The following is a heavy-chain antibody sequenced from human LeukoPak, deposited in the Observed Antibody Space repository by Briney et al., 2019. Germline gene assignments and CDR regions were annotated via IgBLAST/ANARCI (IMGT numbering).Heavy chain of an antibody. CDR2: MSDSGDIT. Sequence: PGGSLRLSCAASGFAFSSQAMGWVRQAPGKGLEWVSVMSDSGDITYYADSVKGRFTISRDNSKNTLFLQMNSLRAEDTAVYYCAKDARHTSGWYFFDYWGQGILVTVSS. CDR1: GFAFSSQA. J-gene: IGHJ4*02. D-gene: IGHD6-19*01. V-gene: IGHV3-23*01. CDR3: AKDARHTSGWYFFDY.